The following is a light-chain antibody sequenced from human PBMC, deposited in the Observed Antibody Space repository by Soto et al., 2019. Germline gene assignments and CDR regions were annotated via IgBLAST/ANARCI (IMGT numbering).Light chain of an antibody. CDR1: QSVDSGD. J-gene: IGKJ4*01. CDR2: GAS. Sequence: FTQSPGTPSLAPGERATPVCRAGQSVDSGDLAWYQQKPGQAPRLLIYGASRRATGVPDRFSGCGSGTDFTLTISSLEPDDVAVYYCQHYRSSPLTFGGWPKVEIK. V-gene: IGKV3-20*01. CDR3: QHYRSSPLT.